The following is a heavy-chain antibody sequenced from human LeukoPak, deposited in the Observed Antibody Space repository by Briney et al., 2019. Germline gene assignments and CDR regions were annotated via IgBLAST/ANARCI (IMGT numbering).Heavy chain of an antibody. Sequence: PSETLSLTCAVYGGSFSGYYWSWIRQPPGKGLEWIGEINHSGSTNYNPSLKSQVTISVDTSKNQFSLKLSSVTAADTAVYYCARPSSYYYGSGSYYDYWGQGTLVTVSS. CDR1: GGSFSGYY. D-gene: IGHD3-10*01. CDR3: ARPSSYYYGSGSYYDY. CDR2: INHSGST. J-gene: IGHJ4*02. V-gene: IGHV4-34*01.